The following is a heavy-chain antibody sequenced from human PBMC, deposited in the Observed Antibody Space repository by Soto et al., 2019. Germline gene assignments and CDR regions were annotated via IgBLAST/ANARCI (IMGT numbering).Heavy chain of an antibody. V-gene: IGHV3-30*18. Sequence: GGSLRLSCAASGFTFRSYGMHWVRQAPGRGLEWVAVVSSDGSNRYHADSVKGRFTISRDNSKNTLYLQMDSLGVEDTAVYYCAKRGYNYGSAPIDYWGQGTLVTVSS. CDR1: GFTFRSYG. D-gene: IGHD5-18*01. J-gene: IGHJ4*02. CDR3: AKRGYNYGSAPIDY. CDR2: VSSDGSNR.